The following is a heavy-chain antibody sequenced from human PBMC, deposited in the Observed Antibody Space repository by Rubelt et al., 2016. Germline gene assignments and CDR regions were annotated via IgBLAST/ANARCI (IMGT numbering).Heavy chain of an antibody. CDR2: ITSDDIT. J-gene: IGHJ3*02. Sequence: QVQLVESGGGVVQPGGSLRLSCAASGFTFSVYGMHWVRQAPGKGLEWVSAITSDDITYSADSVTGRFTISRDKSKNTLYLQMNSLTVEDTAVYFCAKTPYTFWGGAFDIWGQGTAVSVSS. CDR1: GFTFSVYG. CDR3: AKTPYTFWGGAFDI. D-gene: IGHD3-16*01. V-gene: IGHV3-NL1*01.